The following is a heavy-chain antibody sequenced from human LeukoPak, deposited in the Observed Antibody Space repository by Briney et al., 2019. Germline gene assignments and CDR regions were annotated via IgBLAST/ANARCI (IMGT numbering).Heavy chain of an antibody. Sequence: QSGGSLRLSCAASGFTFSSYAMSWVRQAPGKGLEWVSAISGSGGSTYYADSVKGRFTISRDNSKNTLYLQMNSLRAGDTAVYYCAKVHDTSGYYYSYWGRGTLVTVSS. CDR1: GFTFSSYA. D-gene: IGHD3-22*01. CDR3: AKVHDTSGYYYSY. CDR2: ISGSGGST. V-gene: IGHV3-23*01. J-gene: IGHJ4*02.